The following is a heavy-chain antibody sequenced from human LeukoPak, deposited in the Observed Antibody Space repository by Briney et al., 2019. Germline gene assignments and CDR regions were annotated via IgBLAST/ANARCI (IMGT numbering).Heavy chain of an antibody. D-gene: IGHD5-18*01. CDR2: IRYDGSNK. CDR1: GFTFSSYG. V-gene: IGHV3-30*02. Sequence: GGSLRLPCAASGFTFSSYGMHWVRQAPGKGLEWVAFIRYDGSNKYYADSVKGRFTISRDNSKNTLYLQMNSLRAEDTAVYYCAKIYGGNTAMGNWGQGTLVTVSS. CDR3: AKIYGGNTAMGN. J-gene: IGHJ4*02.